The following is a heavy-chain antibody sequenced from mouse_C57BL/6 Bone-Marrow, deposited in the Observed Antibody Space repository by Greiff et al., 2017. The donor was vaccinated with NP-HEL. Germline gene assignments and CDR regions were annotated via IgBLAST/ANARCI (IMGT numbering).Heavy chain of an antibody. V-gene: IGHV1-74*01. CDR2: LHPSASDT. CDR3: ARFCYWGAMDY. J-gene: IGHJ4*01. D-gene: IGHD4-1*01. CDR1: GYTFTSYW. Sequence: VQLQQPGAELVKPGASVKVSCKASGYTFTSYWLHWVKQRPGQGLEWLGMLHPSASDTTYTQKFKGTATLTVDKSSSTAYMQLSSLTSEDSAVYYCARFCYWGAMDYWGQGTSVTVSS.